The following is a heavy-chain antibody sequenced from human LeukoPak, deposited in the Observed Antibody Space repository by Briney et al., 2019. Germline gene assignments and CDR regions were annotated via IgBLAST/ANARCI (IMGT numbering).Heavy chain of an antibody. CDR1: GFTFSSYW. D-gene: IGHD4-23*01. V-gene: IGHV3-7*01. CDR2: IKQDGSEK. CDR3: PSEMVTWLVNYFDY. Sequence: GGSLRLSCAASGFTFSSYWMSWVRQAPGKGLEWVANIKQDGSEKYYVDSVKGRFTISRDNAKNSLYLQMNSLRAEDTAVYYCPSEMVTWLVNYFDYWGQGTLVTLSS. J-gene: IGHJ4*02.